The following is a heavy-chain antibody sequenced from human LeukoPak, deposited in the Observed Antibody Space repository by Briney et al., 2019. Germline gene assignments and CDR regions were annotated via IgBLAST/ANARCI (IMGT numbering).Heavy chain of an antibody. V-gene: IGHV3-30*18. CDR2: ISYDGSNK. Sequence: PGGSLRLSCAASGFTFSSYGMHWVRQAPGKGLEWVAVISYDGSNKYYADSVKGRFTISRDNSKNTLYLQMNSLRAEDTAVYYCAKGYPGKYDSSGYYDYYFDYWGQGTLVTVSS. CDR1: GFTFSSYG. J-gene: IGHJ4*02. D-gene: IGHD3-22*01. CDR3: AKGYPGKYDSSGYYDYYFDY.